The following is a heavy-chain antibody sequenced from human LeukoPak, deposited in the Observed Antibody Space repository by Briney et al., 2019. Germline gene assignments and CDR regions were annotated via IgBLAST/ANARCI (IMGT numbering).Heavy chain of an antibody. CDR2: MNPNSGNT. V-gene: IGHV1-8*03. CDR3: AKNPTDYGDYDFLYY. D-gene: IGHD4-17*01. J-gene: IGHJ4*02. CDR1: GYTFTSYD. Sequence: ASVKVSCKASGYTFTSYDINWVRQATGQGLEWRGWMNPNSGNTGYAQKFQGRVTITRNTSISTAYMELSSLRAEDTAVYYCAKNPTDYGDYDFLYYWGQGTLVTVSS.